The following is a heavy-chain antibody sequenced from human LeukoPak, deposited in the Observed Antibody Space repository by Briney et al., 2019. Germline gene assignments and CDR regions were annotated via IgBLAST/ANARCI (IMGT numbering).Heavy chain of an antibody. J-gene: IGHJ4*02. CDR1: GFTFSSYR. V-gene: IGHV3-74*01. Sequence: GGSLRLSCGASGFTFSSYRMDWVRQVPGKGLVWVSYIDTDGSRTTYADSVKGRFTISRDNAKNTVYLQMDGLRAEDTAVYYCVRGRVGGVDYWGQGTLVAVSS. D-gene: IGHD4-23*01. CDR2: IDTDGSRT. CDR3: VRGRVGGVDY.